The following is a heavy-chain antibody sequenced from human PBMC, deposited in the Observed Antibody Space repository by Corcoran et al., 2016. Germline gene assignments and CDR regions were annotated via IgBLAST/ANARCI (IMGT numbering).Heavy chain of an antibody. CDR1: GYTFTSYY. V-gene: IGHV1-46*01. CDR3: ARDEKVRGVILNWFDP. CDR2: INPSGGST. Sequence: QVQLVQSGAEVKKPGASVKVSCKASGYTFTSYYMHWVRQAPGQGLEWMGIINPSGGSTSYAQKFQGRVTMTRDTSTSTVYMELSSLRSEDTAVYYCARDEKVRGVILNWFDPWGQGTLVTVSS. D-gene: IGHD3-10*01. J-gene: IGHJ5*02.